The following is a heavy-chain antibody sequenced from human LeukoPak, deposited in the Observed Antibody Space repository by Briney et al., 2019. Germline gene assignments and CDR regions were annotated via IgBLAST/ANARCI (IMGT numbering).Heavy chain of an antibody. D-gene: IGHD3-22*01. Sequence: SETLSLTCTVSGSSISGGYYWGWIRQPPGKGLEWIGSIYHSGSTYYNPSLKSRVTISLDTSKNQFSLRLTSVTGADTAVYYCARDRRDYFDNSGLFDYWGQGTLVTVSS. CDR3: ARDRRDYFDNSGLFDY. V-gene: IGHV4-38-2*02. CDR2: IYHSGST. J-gene: IGHJ4*02. CDR1: GSSISGGYY.